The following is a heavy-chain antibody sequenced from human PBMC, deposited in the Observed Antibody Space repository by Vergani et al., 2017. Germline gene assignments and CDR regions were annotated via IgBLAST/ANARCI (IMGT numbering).Heavy chain of an antibody. D-gene: IGHD2-2*01. CDR3: AKDRGANIVVVPAARYAFDI. J-gene: IGHJ3*02. V-gene: IGHV3-74*01. Sequence: EVQLVESGGGLVQPGGSLRLSCAASGFTFSSHWMHWVRQAPGKGLVWVSRINSDGSSTNYADSVKGRFTISRDNAKNSLYLQMNSLRAEDTALYYCAKDRGANIVVVPAARYAFDIWGQGTMVTVSS. CDR2: INSDGSST. CDR1: GFTFSSHW.